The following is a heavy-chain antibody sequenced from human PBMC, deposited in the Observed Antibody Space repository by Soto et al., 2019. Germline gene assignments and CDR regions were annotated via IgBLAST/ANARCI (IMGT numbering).Heavy chain of an antibody. CDR3: ARGSSSYYDYGMDV. V-gene: IGHV4-31*03. D-gene: IGHD6-6*01. Sequence: PSETLSLTCTVSGGSISSGGYYWSWIRQHPGKGLEWIGYIYYSGSTHYNPSLKSRVTISVDTSKNQFSLKLSSVTAADTAVYFCARGSSSYYDYGMDVWGQGTTVTVSS. CDR1: GGSISSGGYY. CDR2: IYYSGST. J-gene: IGHJ6*02.